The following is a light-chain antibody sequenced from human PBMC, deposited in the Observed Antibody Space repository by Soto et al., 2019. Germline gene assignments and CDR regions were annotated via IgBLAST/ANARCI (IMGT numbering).Light chain of an antibody. CDR2: DVS. Sequence: QSALTQPASVSGSPGQSITISCTGTSSDVGGYNYVSWYQHHPGKAPKLMIYDVSNRPSGVSNRFSASKSGNTASLTISELQAEDEADYYCSSYTSSTTPSYVFGTGTNVTVL. J-gene: IGLJ1*01. CDR3: SSYTSSTTPSYV. CDR1: SSDVGGYNY. V-gene: IGLV2-14*03.